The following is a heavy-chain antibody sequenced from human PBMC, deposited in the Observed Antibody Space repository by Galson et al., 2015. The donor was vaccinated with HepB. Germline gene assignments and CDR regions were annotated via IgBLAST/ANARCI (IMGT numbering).Heavy chain of an antibody. J-gene: IGHJ4*02. D-gene: IGHD6-19*01. CDR1: GFTFSSYG. Sequence: LRLSCAASGFTFSSYGMHWVRQAPGKGLEWVAVIWYDGSNKYYADSVKGRFTISRDNSKNTLYLQMNSLRAEDTAVYYCARSYSSGWYGIEYYFDYWGQGTLVTVSS. CDR3: ARSYSSGWYGIEYYFDY. CDR2: IWYDGSNK. V-gene: IGHV3-33*08.